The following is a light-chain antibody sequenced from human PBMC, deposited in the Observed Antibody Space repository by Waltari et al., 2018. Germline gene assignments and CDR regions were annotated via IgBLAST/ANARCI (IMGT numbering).Light chain of an antibody. Sequence: QSVLTQPPSVSGAPGQRVTISCTGGSSNIGAGSDVHWYQQFPGAAPRLLTNSNTNRPSGVPDRFSGSKSGASASLAITGLQAEDDAYYYCQSYDSRLGWVFGGGTKLTVL. J-gene: IGLJ3*02. V-gene: IGLV1-40*01. CDR2: SNT. CDR1: SSNIGAGSD. CDR3: QSYDSRLGWV.